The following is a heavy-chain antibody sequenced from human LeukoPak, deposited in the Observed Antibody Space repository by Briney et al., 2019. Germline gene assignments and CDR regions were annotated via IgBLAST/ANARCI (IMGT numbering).Heavy chain of an antibody. V-gene: IGHV3-30*18. CDR2: ISFDGSDK. Sequence: GGSLRLSCAASGFTFTSFGIHWVRQAPGKGLDGVAVISFDGSDKYYADSVKGRFTISRDNSKNTVYLQMNSLRAEDTAVYYCAKDTQLAQWLVDYWGQGTVVTVTS. CDR1: GFTFTSFG. D-gene: IGHD6-19*01. J-gene: IGHJ4*02. CDR3: AKDTQLAQWLVDY.